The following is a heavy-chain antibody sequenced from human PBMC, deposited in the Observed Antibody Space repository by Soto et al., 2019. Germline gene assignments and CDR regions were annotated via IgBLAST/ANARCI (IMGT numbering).Heavy chain of an antibody. CDR2: FDPEDGET. Sequence: ASVKVSCKVSGYTLTELSMHWVRQAPGKGLEWMGGFDPEDGETIYAQKFQGRVTMTEDTSTDTAYMELSSLRSEGTAVYYCATEHIAAAGSPVDYWGQGTLVTVSS. J-gene: IGHJ4*02. CDR1: GYTLTELS. V-gene: IGHV1-24*01. D-gene: IGHD6-13*01. CDR3: ATEHIAAAGSPVDY.